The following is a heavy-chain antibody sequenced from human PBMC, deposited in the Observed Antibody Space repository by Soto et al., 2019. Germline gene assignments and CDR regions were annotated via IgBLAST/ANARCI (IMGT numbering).Heavy chain of an antibody. J-gene: IGHJ6*02. D-gene: IGHD6-6*01. CDR3: ARVKGGAARPYYYYGMDV. CDR1: GGSISSYY. Sequence: KASETLSLTCTVSGGSISSYYWSWIRQPPGKGLEWIGYIYYSGSTNYNPSLKSRVTISVDTSKNQFSLKLSSVTAADTAVYYCARVKGGAARPYYYYGMDVWRQGTTVTVSS. CDR2: IYYSGST. V-gene: IGHV4-59*01.